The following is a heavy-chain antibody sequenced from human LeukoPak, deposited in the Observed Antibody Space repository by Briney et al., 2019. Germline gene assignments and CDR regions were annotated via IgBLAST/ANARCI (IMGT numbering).Heavy chain of an antibody. CDR1: GFTLTSYG. J-gene: IGHJ4*02. V-gene: IGHV3-33*01. Sequence: GRSLRLSCVASGFTLTSYGMHWVRQAPGKGLECVAIIWNDGNTLYSLDSVKGRFTISRDHSKNMLYLEMNSLRAEDTAVYYCARDVWSRGNKFFDLWGQGTLVTVSS. CDR2: IWNDGNTL. CDR3: ARDVWSRGNKFFDL. D-gene: IGHD5-18*01.